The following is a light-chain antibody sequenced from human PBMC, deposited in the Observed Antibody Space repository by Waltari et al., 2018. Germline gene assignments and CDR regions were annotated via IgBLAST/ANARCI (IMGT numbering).Light chain of an antibody. V-gene: IGLV1-44*01. CDR2: IDK. J-gene: IGLJ3*02. Sequence: QSVLTQPPSASGTPGQRVTMSCSGTSSNTGRNTVPWYQQLPGTAPKLPIYIDKLRPSGVPDRFSGSRSGTSASLAISGLQSEDEADYHCATWDDSLNAWVFGGGTKLTVL. CDR3: ATWDDSLNAWV. CDR1: SSNTGRNT.